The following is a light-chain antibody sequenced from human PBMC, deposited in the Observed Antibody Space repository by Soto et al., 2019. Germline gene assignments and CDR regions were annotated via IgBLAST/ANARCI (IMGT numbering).Light chain of an antibody. J-gene: IGKJ2*01. CDR2: GAS. CDR1: QSINSE. CDR3: QQGHNWPLT. V-gene: IGKV3-15*01. Sequence: EIVMTQSPSTLSLSPGERAALSCRASQSINSELAWYQQKPGQPPRLLIYGASTRATGVPASFTGSESGSDFTLTISGLQSEDFAVYYCQQGHNWPLTFGQGTRLEI.